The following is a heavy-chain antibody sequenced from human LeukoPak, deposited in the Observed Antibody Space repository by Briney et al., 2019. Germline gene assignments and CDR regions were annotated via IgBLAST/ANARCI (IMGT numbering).Heavy chain of an antibody. J-gene: IGHJ4*02. CDR1: GGSFSGYY. D-gene: IGHD3-22*01. CDR2: INHSGST. V-gene: IGHV4-34*01. Sequence: AETLSLTCAVYGGSFSGYYWSWIRQPPGKGLVWIGEINHSGSTNYNPSLKSRVTISVDTSKNQFSLKLSSVTAADTAVDYCARGRYDSSGLLHYWGQGTLVTVSS. CDR3: ARGRYDSSGLLHY.